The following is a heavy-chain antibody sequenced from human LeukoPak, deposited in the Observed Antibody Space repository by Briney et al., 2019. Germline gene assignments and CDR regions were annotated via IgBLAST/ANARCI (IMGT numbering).Heavy chain of an antibody. CDR3: TTPPH. CDR2: IKSRRDGGTT. CDR1: GLTFSSYA. Sequence: GGSLRLSCAASGLTFSSYAMSWVRQAPGKGLEWVGRIKSRRDGGTTDFAAPVKGRFSISRDDSKNTLYLQTNSLTMDDTAVYYCTTPPHLGQGTPVTVSS. J-gene: IGHJ4*02. V-gene: IGHV3-15*01.